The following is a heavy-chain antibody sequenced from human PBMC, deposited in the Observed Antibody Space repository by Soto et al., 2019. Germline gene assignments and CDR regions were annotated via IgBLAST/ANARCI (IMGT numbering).Heavy chain of an antibody. J-gene: IGHJ6*02. CDR2: ISGSGGST. D-gene: IGHD2-15*01. V-gene: IGHV3-23*01. CDR3: GKGSAATNYFYYATDV. Sequence: EVQLLESGGGLVQPGGSLRLSCAASGFTFGIHAMSWVRQAPGKGLEWVSFISGSGGSTYYADSVKGRFTISRDNFKKTLYLQMNSLRGEDTAVYYCGKGSAATNYFYYATDVWGQGTTVTVSS. CDR1: GFTFGIHA.